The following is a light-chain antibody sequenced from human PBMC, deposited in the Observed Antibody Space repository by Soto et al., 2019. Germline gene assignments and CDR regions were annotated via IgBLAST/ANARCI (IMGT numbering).Light chain of an antibody. CDR1: QSVSSN. J-gene: IGKJ1*01. V-gene: IGKV3-15*01. Sequence: EIVLTQSPGTLSLSPGERGTLSCRASQSVSSNLAWYQQKPGQAPRLLIYGASTRATGVPARFSGSGSGTEFTLTISSLQSEDCAVYYCQQYNDWWTFGQGTKVDIK. CDR3: QQYNDWWT. CDR2: GAS.